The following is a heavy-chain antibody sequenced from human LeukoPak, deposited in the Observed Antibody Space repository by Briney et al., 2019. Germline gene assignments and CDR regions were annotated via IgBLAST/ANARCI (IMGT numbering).Heavy chain of an antibody. CDR1: GGSISSSSYY. CDR3: ARDRGRSVAGT. V-gene: IGHV4-39*07. J-gene: IGHJ5*02. Sequence: SEALSLTCPVSGGSISSSSYYWGWLRQPPGKGLEWIGSIYYSGNTYYNPSLKSRVTISVDTSKNQFSLKLISVTAADTAVYYCARDRGRSVAGTWGQGTLVTVSS. CDR2: IYYSGNT. D-gene: IGHD2-21*01.